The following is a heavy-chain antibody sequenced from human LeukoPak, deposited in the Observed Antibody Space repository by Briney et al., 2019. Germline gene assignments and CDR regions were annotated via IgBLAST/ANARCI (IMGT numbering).Heavy chain of an antibody. J-gene: IGHJ5*02. CDR3: ARVVGTTRRNWFDP. CDR2: IYTSGST. Sequence: SETLSLTCTVSGDSISSGNYYWTWIRQPAGKGLEWIGRIYTSGSTNYNPSLKSRVTISVDKSKNQFSLKLSSVTAADTAVYYCARVVGTTRRNWFDPWGQGTLVTVSS. CDR1: GDSISSGNYY. D-gene: IGHD6-19*01. V-gene: IGHV4-61*02.